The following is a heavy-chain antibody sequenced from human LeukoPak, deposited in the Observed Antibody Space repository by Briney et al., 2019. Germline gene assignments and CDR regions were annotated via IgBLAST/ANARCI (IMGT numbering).Heavy chain of an antibody. CDR3: ARGLGSPTDY. J-gene: IGHJ4*02. D-gene: IGHD1-26*01. CDR1: GSTFRTYW. CDR2: INDDGSTT. Sequence: PGGSLRLSCAASGSTFRTYWMHWLRQAPGKGLVWVSRINDDGSTTTYADSVKGRFTISRDNAKSTLYLQMNSLRAEDTAVYYCARGLGSPTDYWGQGTLVTVSS. V-gene: IGHV3-74*01.